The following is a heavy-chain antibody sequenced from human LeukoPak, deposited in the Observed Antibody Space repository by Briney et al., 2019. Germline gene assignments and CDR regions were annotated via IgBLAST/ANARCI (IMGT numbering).Heavy chain of an antibody. CDR2: INPNSGGT. D-gene: IGHD3-10*01. Sequence: RINPNSGGTNYAQKFQGRVTMTRDTSINTAYMELSSLRSDDTAVYYCARESGDGSGSYDHWGQGTLVTVSS. V-gene: IGHV1-2*06. J-gene: IGHJ5*02. CDR3: ARESGDGSGSYDH.